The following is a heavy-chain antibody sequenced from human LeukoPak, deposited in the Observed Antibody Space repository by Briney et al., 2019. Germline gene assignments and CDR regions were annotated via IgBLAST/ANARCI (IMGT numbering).Heavy chain of an antibody. D-gene: IGHD6-19*01. V-gene: IGHV3-9*01. CDR3: ATLPGASGWPSDDY. J-gene: IGHJ4*02. CDR1: GFTFDDYA. CDR2: ISWNSGSI. Sequence: PGGSLRLFCAASGFTFDDYAMHWVRQTPGKGLEWVSGISWNSGSIGYADSVKGRFTISRDNAKNSLYLQMNSLRAEDTALYYCATLPGASGWPSDDYWGQGTLVTVSS.